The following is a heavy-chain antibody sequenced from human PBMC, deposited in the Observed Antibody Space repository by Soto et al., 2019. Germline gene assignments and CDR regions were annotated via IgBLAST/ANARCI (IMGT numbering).Heavy chain of an antibody. V-gene: IGHV1-69*02. Sequence: QVPLVQSGAEVKRPGSSVKVSCKASGDTFSFYSINWVRQAPGLGLEWMGRVNPILSMSNYAQRVQGRVTMTADKSTSTAYMDLSSLRSEDTAIYYCATSYGSGYRAFDYWGQGALVTVSS. CDR2: VNPILSMS. CDR3: ATSYGSGYRAFDY. D-gene: IGHD3-10*01. CDR1: GDTFSFYS. J-gene: IGHJ4*02.